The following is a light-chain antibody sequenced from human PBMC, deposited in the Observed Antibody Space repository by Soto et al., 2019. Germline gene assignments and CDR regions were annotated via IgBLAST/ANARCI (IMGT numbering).Light chain of an antibody. CDR3: QSADTSGSSVL. Sequence: SYELTQPPSVSVSPGQTARITCSGDTLPRQYVYWFQQRPGQAPVAIIYKDTERPSGIPERFSGSSSETAVTLTISGVQAEDEADYYCQSADTSGSSVLFGGETKLTVL. CDR2: KDT. V-gene: IGLV3-25*03. J-gene: IGLJ2*01. CDR1: TLPRQY.